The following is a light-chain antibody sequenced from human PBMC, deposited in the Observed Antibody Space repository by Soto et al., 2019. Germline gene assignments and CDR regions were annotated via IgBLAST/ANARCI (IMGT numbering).Light chain of an antibody. Sequence: EIVMTQSPATLSVSPGERATLSCRASQSISTNFAWYQQKPGQAPRLLIYGASTRATGIPARFSGSGSGTDFTLTITSLQSEDFAVYYCQQYNNWPYTFGQGTNLEIK. CDR3: QQYNNWPYT. J-gene: IGKJ2*01. CDR1: QSISTN. V-gene: IGKV3-15*01. CDR2: GAS.